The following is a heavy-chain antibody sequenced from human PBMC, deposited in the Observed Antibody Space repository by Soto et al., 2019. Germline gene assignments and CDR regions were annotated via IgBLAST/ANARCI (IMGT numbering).Heavy chain of an antibody. D-gene: IGHD1-7*01. CDR2: IYRTGST. Sequence: SETLSLTCAVSGGSFASNNWWTWVRQPPGQGLEWIGEIYRTGSTNYNPSLKSRVTISLDKSENQFSLKVTSLTAADTAVYYCASRDPGTSVDYWGQGTLVTVPS. CDR3: ASRDPGTSVDY. J-gene: IGHJ4*02. V-gene: IGHV4-4*02. CDR1: GGSFASNNW.